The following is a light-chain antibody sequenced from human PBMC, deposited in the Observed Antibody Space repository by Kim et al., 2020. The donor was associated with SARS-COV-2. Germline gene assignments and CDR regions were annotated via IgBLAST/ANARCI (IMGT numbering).Light chain of an antibody. CDR1: QGISRW. V-gene: IGKV1D-12*01. CDR2: TAS. CDR3: QLAGVPPNA. Sequence: DIQMTQSPSSVSASVGDRVTITCRASQGISRWLAWYQQKPGRALNLLIYTASNLPSGVPSRFSGSGSGTVFTLTISNLQPEDSATYHSQLAGVPPNALGQGHKLEI. J-gene: IGKJ2*01.